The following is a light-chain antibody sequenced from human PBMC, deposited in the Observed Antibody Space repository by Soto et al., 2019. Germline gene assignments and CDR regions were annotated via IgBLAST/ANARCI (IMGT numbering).Light chain of an antibody. Sequence: EIVMTQSPATLSVSPGERATLSCRASQSVSSDLAWYQQKPGQAPRLLIYDASTRATGIPARFSGSGSVTEFTLTISSLQSEDFAVYYCQQYKLWYTFAQGTKLEIK. CDR3: QQYKLWYT. CDR1: QSVSSD. J-gene: IGKJ2*01. V-gene: IGKV3-15*01. CDR2: DAS.